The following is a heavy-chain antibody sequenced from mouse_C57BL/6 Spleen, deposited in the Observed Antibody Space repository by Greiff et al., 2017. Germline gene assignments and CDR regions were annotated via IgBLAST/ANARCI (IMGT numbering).Heavy chain of an antibody. CDR3: VRRNWDGAY. CDR1: GYTFTSYW. V-gene: IGHV1-50*01. J-gene: IGHJ3*01. Sequence: QVQLQQPGAELVKPGASVKLSCKASGYTFTSYWMQWVKQRPGQGLEWIGDIDPSDSYTNYNAKFKGKAKLTVDTSSSTAYMQLSSLPSEDSAVYYCVRRNWDGAYWGQGTLVTVSA. CDR2: IDPSDSYT. D-gene: IGHD4-1*01.